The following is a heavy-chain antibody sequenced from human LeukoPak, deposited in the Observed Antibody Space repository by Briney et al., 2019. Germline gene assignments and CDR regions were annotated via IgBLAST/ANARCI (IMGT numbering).Heavy chain of an antibody. J-gene: IGHJ4*02. CDR2: VNPNSGDT. V-gene: IGHV1-2*02. CDR3: ARGHFSANDF. Sequence: ASVKVSCKASGYTFTSYGISWVRQAPGQGLEWMGWVNPNSGDTNYARKFQGRVTMTRDTSSSTAYMELSRLRSDDTAVYYCARGHFSANDFWGQGTLVTVSS. D-gene: IGHD6-25*01. CDR1: GYTFTSYG.